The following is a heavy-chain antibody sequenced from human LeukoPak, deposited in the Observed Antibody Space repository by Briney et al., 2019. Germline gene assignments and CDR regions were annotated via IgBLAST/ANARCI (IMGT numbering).Heavy chain of an antibody. CDR1: GFTFSSYS. Sequence: GESLRLSCAASGFTFSSYSMNWVRQAPGKGLEWVSSISSSSSYIYYADSVKGRFTISRDNAKNSLYLQMNSLRAEDTAVYYCARDTYYYDSSGYWSPYYFDYWGQGTLVTVSS. CDR2: ISSSSSYI. D-gene: IGHD3-22*01. V-gene: IGHV3-21*01. CDR3: ARDTYYYDSSGYWSPYYFDY. J-gene: IGHJ4*02.